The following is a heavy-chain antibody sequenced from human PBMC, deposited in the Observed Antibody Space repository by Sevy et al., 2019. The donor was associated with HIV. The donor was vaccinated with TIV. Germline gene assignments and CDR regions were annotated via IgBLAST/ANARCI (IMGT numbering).Heavy chain of an antibody. CDR1: AINIRDYW. D-gene: IGHD2-15*01. CDR2: INPDGSKI. Sequence: GGSVRLSCEASAINIRDYWMNWVRQAPGKGLEWVANINPDGSKIYYADSVKGRFTISRDYAKNSVFLQMTSLRAEDTAVYYCVRAIQLAASYWGQGMLVTVSS. V-gene: IGHV3-7*02. CDR3: VRAIQLAASY. J-gene: IGHJ4*02.